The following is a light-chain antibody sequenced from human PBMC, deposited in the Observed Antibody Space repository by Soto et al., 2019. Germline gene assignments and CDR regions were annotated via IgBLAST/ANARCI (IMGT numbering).Light chain of an antibody. CDR3: QPYNNWPLT. V-gene: IGKV3-15*01. J-gene: IGKJ4*01. Sequence: EIVLTQSPATLSVSPGERATLSCRASQSISSLLAWYQHKPGQTPRLLIYDTSTRATGVPTRFSGSRSGAEFTLTINSLQSEDFAVYYCQPYNNWPLTFSGGTKVDIK. CDR2: DTS. CDR1: QSISSL.